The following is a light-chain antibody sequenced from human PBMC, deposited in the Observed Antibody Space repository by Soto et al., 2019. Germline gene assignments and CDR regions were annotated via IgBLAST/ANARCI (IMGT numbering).Light chain of an antibody. Sequence: ETVMTQSAATLSVSPGEGATLSCRASQSVSTNLAWYQQKPGQAPRLLIYGASTRVTGIPARFSGSGSGTEITLTISSLQSEDFAVYYCQQYNKWPRTFGQGTKVEIK. CDR2: GAS. V-gene: IGKV3-15*01. CDR1: QSVSTN. CDR3: QQYNKWPRT. J-gene: IGKJ1*01.